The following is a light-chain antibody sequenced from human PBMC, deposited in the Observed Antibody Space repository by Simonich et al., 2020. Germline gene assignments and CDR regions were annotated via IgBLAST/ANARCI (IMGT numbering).Light chain of an antibody. Sequence: QSVLTQPPSVSGAPGQRVTISCTGSSYNTGAGYDVHWYQQPPGTAPKLPRYVINNRPSGVPDRFSGSKSGTSASLSITGLQAEDEADYYCQSYDSSLSGSVFGGGTKLTVL. V-gene: IGLV1-40*01. J-gene: IGLJ2*01. CDR3: QSYDSSLSGSV. CDR2: VIN. CDR1: SYNTGAGYD.